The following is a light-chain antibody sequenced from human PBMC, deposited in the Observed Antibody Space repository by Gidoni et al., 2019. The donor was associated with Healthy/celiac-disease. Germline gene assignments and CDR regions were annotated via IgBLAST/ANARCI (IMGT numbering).Light chain of an antibody. V-gene: IGKV3-11*01. CDR1: QSVSSY. CDR2: DAS. CDR3: QQRSNWLT. J-gene: IGKJ4*01. Sequence: ELVLTQSPATLSLSPGERATLSCRASQSVSSYLAWYQQNPGQAPRLLIYDASNRATGIPARFNGSGSGTDFTLTISSLEPEDFAVYYCQQRSNWLTFGGGTKVEIK.